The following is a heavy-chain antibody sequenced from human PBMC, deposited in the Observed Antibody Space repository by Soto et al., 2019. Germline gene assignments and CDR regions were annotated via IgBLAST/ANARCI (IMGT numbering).Heavy chain of an antibody. J-gene: IGHJ4*02. CDR1: GGTFSSYP. V-gene: IGHV1-69*01. CDR2: IIPIFGIV. Sequence: QVQLVQSGAEVKKPGSSVKVSCKASGGTFSSYPLTWVRQAPGQGLEWMGGIIPIFGIVNSAQKFQGRVSITADESTSTAYMELRSLTSEDTVVYYCARPRTTATTKGYDYWGQGTLVTVSS. CDR3: ARPRTTATTKGYDY. D-gene: IGHD1-1*01.